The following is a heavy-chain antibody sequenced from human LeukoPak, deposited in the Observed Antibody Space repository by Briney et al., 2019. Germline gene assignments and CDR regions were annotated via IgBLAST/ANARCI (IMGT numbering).Heavy chain of an antibody. CDR2: IYTSGST. CDR3: ARELGYCSGGSCSISNWFDP. J-gene: IGHJ5*02. D-gene: IGHD2-15*01. CDR1: GGSISSYY. Sequence: SETLSLTCTVSGGSISSYYWSWIRQPAGKGLEWIGRIYTSGSTNYNPSLKSRVTMSVDTSKNQFSLKLSSVTAADTAVYYCARELGYCSGGSCSISNWFDPWGQGTLVTVSP. V-gene: IGHV4-4*07.